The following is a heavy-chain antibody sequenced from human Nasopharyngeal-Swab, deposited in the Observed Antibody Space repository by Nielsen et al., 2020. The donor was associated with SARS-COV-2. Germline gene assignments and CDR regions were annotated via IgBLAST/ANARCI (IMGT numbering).Heavy chain of an antibody. CDR3: AAGGDSSSSTFDY. Sequence: GESLKISCAASGFTFSSYAMSWVRQAPGKGLEWVSAISGSGGSTYYADSVKGRFTISRDNSKNTLYLQMNSLRADDTAVYYCAAGGDSSSSTFDYWGQGTLVTVSS. CDR2: ISGSGGST. D-gene: IGHD6-6*01. J-gene: IGHJ4*02. V-gene: IGHV3-23*01. CDR1: GFTFSSYA.